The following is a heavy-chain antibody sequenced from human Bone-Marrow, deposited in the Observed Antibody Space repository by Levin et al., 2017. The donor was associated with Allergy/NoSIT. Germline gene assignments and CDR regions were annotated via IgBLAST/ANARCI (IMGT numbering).Heavy chain of an antibody. CDR2: ISWNSGSI. CDR3: ARSDKQLVYDY. V-gene: IGHV3-9*01. CDR1: GFTFDDYA. Sequence: LSLTCAASGFTFDDYAMHWVRQAPGKGLEWVSGISWNSGSIGYADSVKGRFTISRDNAKNSLYLQMNSLRAEDTALYYCARSDKQLVYDYWGQGTLVTVSS. J-gene: IGHJ4*02. D-gene: IGHD6-13*01.